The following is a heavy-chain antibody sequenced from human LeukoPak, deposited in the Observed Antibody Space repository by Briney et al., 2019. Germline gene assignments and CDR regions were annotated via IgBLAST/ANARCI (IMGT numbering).Heavy chain of an antibody. J-gene: IGHJ4*02. CDR2: MNPNSANT. CDR1: GYTFTNYD. V-gene: IGHV1-8*03. D-gene: IGHD3-10*01. Sequence: APVKVSCKASGYTFTNYDINWVRQTTGQGLEWMGWMNPNSANTGYAQNFQGRVTITMNTSISTAYMDLSSLRSEDTAVYYCARGKRYDSGSYYTDYWGQGTLVTVSS. CDR3: ARGKRYDSGSYYTDY.